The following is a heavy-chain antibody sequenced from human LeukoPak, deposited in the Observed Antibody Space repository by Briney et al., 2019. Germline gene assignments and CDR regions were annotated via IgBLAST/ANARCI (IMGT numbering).Heavy chain of an antibody. Sequence: SETLSLTCTVSGGSISSSSYYWGWIRQPPGKGLEWIGSIYYSGSTYYNPSLKSRVTISVDTSKNQFSLKLSSVTAADTAVYYCARLGFGYTTSKNWFDPWGQGTLVTVSS. J-gene: IGHJ5*02. CDR2: IYYSGST. V-gene: IGHV4-39*01. CDR1: GGSISSSSYY. D-gene: IGHD5-24*01. CDR3: ARLGFGYTTSKNWFDP.